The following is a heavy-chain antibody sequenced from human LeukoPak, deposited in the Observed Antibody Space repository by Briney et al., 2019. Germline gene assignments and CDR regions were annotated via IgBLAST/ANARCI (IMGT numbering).Heavy chain of an antibody. D-gene: IGHD6-19*01. CDR2: IGSDNKP. CDR3: ARDRGYSSGWHYFDY. V-gene: IGHV3-69-1*01. CDR1: GFTFSAYA. J-gene: IGHJ4*02. Sequence: GGSLRLSCEASGFTFSAYAMTWVRQAPGKGLEWVSSIGSDNKPHYSESVKGRFAISRDNAKNTLYLQMNTLRAEDTAVYYCARDRGYSSGWHYFDYWGQGTLVTVST.